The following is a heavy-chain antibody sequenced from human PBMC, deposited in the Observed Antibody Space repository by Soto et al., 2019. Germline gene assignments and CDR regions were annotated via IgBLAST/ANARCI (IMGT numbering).Heavy chain of an antibody. V-gene: IGHV4-34*01. Sequence: QVQLQQWGAGLLKPSETLSLTCAVYGGSFSGYYWSWIRQPPGKGLEWIGQINHSGSTNYNPSLKSRVTRSVDTSKNQFSLKLSSVTAADTAVYYCARTSRFDYWGQGTLVTVSS. D-gene: IGHD6-6*01. J-gene: IGHJ4*02. CDR1: GGSFSGYY. CDR2: INHSGST. CDR3: ARTSRFDY.